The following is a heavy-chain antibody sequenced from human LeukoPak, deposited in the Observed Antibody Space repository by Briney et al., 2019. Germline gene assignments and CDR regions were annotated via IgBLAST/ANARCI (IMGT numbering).Heavy chain of an antibody. CDR3: ASANYYGFNYFDY. Sequence: PQTLSLTCTVSGGSISSGDYYWSWIRQPPGKGLEWIGYIYYSGSTYYNPSLKSRITISVDTSKNEFSLKLTSVTAADTAVYYCASANYYGFNYFDYWGQGALVTVSS. CDR1: GGSISSGDYY. D-gene: IGHD3-10*01. V-gene: IGHV4-30-4*01. J-gene: IGHJ4*02. CDR2: IYYSGST.